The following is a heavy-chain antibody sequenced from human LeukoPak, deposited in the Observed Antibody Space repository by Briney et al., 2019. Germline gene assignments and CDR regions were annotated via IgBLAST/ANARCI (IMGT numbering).Heavy chain of an antibody. J-gene: IGHJ3*02. Sequence: ASVKVSCKASGYTFTGYYIHWVRQAPGQGLEWMGWINPNSGGTNYAQKVQGRVTMTSDTSISTAYMELSRLRSDDTAVYYCAREGRGWAFDIWGQGTMVTVSS. CDR2: INPNSGGT. V-gene: IGHV1-2*02. D-gene: IGHD2-15*01. CDR1: GYTFTGYY. CDR3: AREGRGWAFDI.